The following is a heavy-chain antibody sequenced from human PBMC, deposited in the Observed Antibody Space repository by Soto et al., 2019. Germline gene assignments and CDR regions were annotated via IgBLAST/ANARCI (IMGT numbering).Heavy chain of an antibody. CDR2: IYPGVSDS. V-gene: IGHV5-51*01. Sequence: PGEFLKISCQGSGFTFASHWIAWVRQIPFPGLEWMGIIYPGVSDSSYIPTFQGQGTISTDKSLNTAYLHWSSLKASDSAISNCTKHEGYFGTTTCPNFDYSGQGSLLTAS. CDR1: GFTFASHW. J-gene: IGHJ4*02. D-gene: IGHD2-2*01. CDR3: TKHEGYFGTTTCPNFDY.